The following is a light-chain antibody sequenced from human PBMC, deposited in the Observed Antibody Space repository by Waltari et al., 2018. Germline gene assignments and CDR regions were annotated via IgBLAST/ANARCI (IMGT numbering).Light chain of an antibody. V-gene: IGKV1-39*01. J-gene: IGKJ3*01. CDR1: QSISNH. CDR3: QQSYSTLPFT. CDR2: GAS. Sequence: DIQMTQSPSSLSASVGYRVPFTCRASQSISNHLNWYQQKPGEAPKLLIYGASRLQSGVPSRFSGSGSGTDFALTISSLQPEDFATYYCQQSYSTLPFTFGPGTKVDFK.